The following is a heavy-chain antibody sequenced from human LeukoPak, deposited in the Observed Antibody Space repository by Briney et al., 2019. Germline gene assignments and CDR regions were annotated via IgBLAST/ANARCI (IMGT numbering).Heavy chain of an antibody. V-gene: IGHV3-30-3*01. CDR2: ISYDGSNK. D-gene: IGHD5/OR15-5a*01. CDR3: ARDLRRIAAYYFDY. CDR1: GFTFSSYA. J-gene: IGHJ4*02. Sequence: GGSLRLSCAASGFTFSSYAMHWVRQAPGKGLEWVAVISYDGSNKYYADSVKGRFTISRDNSKNTLYLQTNSLRAEDTAVYYCARDLRRIAAYYFDYWGQGTLVTVSS.